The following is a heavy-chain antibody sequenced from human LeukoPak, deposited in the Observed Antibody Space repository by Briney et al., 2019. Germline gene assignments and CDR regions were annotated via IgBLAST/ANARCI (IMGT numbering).Heavy chain of an antibody. D-gene: IGHD5-12*01. Sequence: SVKVSCKASGGTFSSYAISWVRRAPGQGLEWMGGIIPIFGTANYAQKFQGRVTITADESTSTAYMELSSLRSEDTAVYYCARRVLRRGYSGYGGLDYWGQGTLVTVSS. CDR2: IIPIFGTA. CDR3: ARRVLRRGYSGYGGLDY. J-gene: IGHJ4*02. V-gene: IGHV1-69*01. CDR1: GGTFSSYA.